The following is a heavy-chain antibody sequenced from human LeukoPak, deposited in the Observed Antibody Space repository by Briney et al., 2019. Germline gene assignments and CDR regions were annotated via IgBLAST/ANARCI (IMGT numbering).Heavy chain of an antibody. V-gene: IGHV5-51*01. CDR1: GYSFSSYW. Sequence: GESLKISCKGSGYSFSSYWIGWVRQMSGKCLEWMGIIYPGDSHTRYSPSFQRQVTISADKSISTAYLQWSSLKASDTAIYYCVRLVGYSSDYWGQGTLVTVSS. J-gene: IGHJ4*02. CDR2: IYPGDSHT. CDR3: VRLVGYSSDY. D-gene: IGHD6-13*01.